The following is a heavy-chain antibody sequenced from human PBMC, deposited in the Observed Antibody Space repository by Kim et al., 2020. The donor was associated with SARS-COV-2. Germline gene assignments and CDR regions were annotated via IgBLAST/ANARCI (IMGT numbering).Heavy chain of an antibody. J-gene: IGHJ5*02. CDR2: IYYSGST. V-gene: IGHV4-61*01. CDR1: GGSVSSGSYY. D-gene: IGHD2-15*01. Sequence: SETLSLTCTVSGGSVSSGSYYWSWIRQPPGKGLEWIGYIYYSGSTNYNPSLKSRVTISVDTSKNQFSLKLSSVTAADTAVYYCARGPPRYNLVAAYSVPFDPWGQGTLVTVSS. CDR3: ARGPPRYNLVAAYSVPFDP.